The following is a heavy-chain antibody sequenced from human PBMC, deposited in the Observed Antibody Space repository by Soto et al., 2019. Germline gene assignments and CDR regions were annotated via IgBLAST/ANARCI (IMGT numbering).Heavy chain of an antibody. CDR2: IYYSGST. J-gene: IGHJ5*02. CDR3: AVYDFWSGYTGTFDP. D-gene: IGHD3-3*01. V-gene: IGHV4-59*01. CDR1: GGSISSYY. Sequence: SETLSLNCTVSGGSISSYYWSWIRQPPGKGLEWIGYIYYSGSTNYNPSLKSRVTISVDTSKNQFSLKLSSVTAADTAVYYCAVYDFWSGYTGTFDPWGQGTLVTVS.